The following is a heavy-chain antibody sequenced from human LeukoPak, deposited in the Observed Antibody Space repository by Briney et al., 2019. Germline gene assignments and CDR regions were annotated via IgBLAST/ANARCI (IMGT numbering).Heavy chain of an antibody. D-gene: IGHD3-22*01. CDR3: ARGPYYYDSNAHYGYFDY. J-gene: IGHJ4*02. CDR2: TYYRSTWSN. CDR1: VDSVSRNNAS. V-gene: IGHV6-1*01. Sequence: SQPLSVTCVISVDSVSRNNASWNWIRQSPSRGLEWLGRTYYRSTWSNDYAVSVKSRIIINADTSKNQFSLLLSSVSPEDTAVYYCARGPYYYDSNAHYGYFDYWGQGNLITVSS.